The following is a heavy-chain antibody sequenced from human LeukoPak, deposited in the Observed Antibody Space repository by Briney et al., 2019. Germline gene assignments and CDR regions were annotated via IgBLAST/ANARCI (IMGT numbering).Heavy chain of an antibody. CDR1: GYTFTGYS. CDR2: INPNSGGT. Sequence: ASVKVSCKASGYTFTGYSMHWVRQAPGQGLEWMGWINPNSGGTNYAQKLQGRVTMTTDTSTSTAYMELRSLRSDDTAVYYCARDEPFYCSGGSCYFRDWGQGTLVTVSS. V-gene: IGHV1-2*02. J-gene: IGHJ4*02. D-gene: IGHD2-15*01. CDR3: ARDEPFYCSGGSCYFRD.